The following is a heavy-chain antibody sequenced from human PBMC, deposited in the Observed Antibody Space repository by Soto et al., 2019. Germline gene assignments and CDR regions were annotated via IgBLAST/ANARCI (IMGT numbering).Heavy chain of an antibody. D-gene: IGHD6-19*01. V-gene: IGHV3-7*01. CDR1: GFTFSSYW. Sequence: PGGSLRLSCAASGFTFSSYWMSWVRQAPGKGLEWVANIKQDGSEKYYVDSVKGRFTISRDNAKNSLYLQMNSLRAEDTAVYYCGGVDHSRPTTQPYSSGWYWGGGVYYYYGMDVWGQGTTVTISS. CDR2: IKQDGSEK. CDR3: GGVDHSRPTTQPYSSGWYWGGGVYYYYGMDV. J-gene: IGHJ6*02.